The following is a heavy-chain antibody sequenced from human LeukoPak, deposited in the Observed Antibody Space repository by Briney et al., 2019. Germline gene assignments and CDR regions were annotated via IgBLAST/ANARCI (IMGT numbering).Heavy chain of an antibody. V-gene: IGHV4-39*07. CDR3: ARGAYYYASSGFFTFHI. CDR2: IYSNGRT. J-gene: IGHJ3*02. Sequence: SETPSLTCTVSGGSISSSSYYWGWIRQPPGKGLEWIGRIYSNGRTNYNPSLKSRVSMSVDTSKNQFSLKLTSVTAADTATYYCARGAYYYASSGFFTFHIWGQGTMVTVSS. D-gene: IGHD3-22*01. CDR1: GGSISSSSYY.